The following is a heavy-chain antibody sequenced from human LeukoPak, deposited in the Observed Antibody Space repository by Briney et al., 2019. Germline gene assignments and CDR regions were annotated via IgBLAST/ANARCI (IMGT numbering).Heavy chain of an antibody. J-gene: IGHJ4*02. V-gene: IGHV3-33*01. CDR3: ARDRTRLSSGSIFDY. CDR1: GFAFSSYG. Sequence: GGSLRLSCAASGFAFSSYGMHWVRQAPGKGLEWVAVIWYDGSNKYYADSVKGRFTISRDNSKNTLYLQMNSLRAEDTAVYYCARDRTRLSSGSIFDYWGQGTLVTVSS. CDR2: IWYDGSNK. D-gene: IGHD3-22*01.